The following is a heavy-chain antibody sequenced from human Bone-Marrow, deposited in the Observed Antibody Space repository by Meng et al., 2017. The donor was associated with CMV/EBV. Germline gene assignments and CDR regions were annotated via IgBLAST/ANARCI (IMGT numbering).Heavy chain of an antibody. CDR2: INHSGST. D-gene: IGHD7-27*01. CDR1: GGSFSGYY. V-gene: IGHV4-34*01. J-gene: IGHJ4*02. Sequence: VCGGSFSGYYWSWIRQPPGKGLEWIGEINHSGSTNYNPSLKSRVTISVDTSKNQFSLKLSSVTAADTAVYYCARDGVRGLTGEMADWGQGTLVTVSS. CDR3: ARDGVRGLTGEMAD.